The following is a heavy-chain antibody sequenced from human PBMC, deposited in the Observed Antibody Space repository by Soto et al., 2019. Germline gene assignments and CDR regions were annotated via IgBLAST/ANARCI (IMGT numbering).Heavy chain of an antibody. D-gene: IGHD1-1*01. CDR2: ISNSGGST. CDR3: AKDLEKWLVQLGGLDT. CDR1: GFTLSSYF. Sequence: EVQLLESGGGMVQPGGSLRLSCVASGFTLSSYFMTWVRQAPGKGLEWVSAISNSGGSTYYADSVKGRFTISRDNSHNTLYLQMNNLRAVDTARYYCAKDLEKWLVQLGGLDTWGQGAQVTVYS. V-gene: IGHV3-23*01. J-gene: IGHJ1*01.